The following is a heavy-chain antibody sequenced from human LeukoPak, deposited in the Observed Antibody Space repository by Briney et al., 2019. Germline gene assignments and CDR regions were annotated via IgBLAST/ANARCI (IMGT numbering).Heavy chain of an antibody. D-gene: IGHD3-10*01. CDR3: AKVIRGGYGMDV. V-gene: IGHV3-48*01. Sequence: GGSLRLSCAASGFTISSFGMNWVRQAPGKGLEWVSYISDSSSLTDYADSVKGRFTISRDNAKNSLSLQLNSLRGEDTAVYFCAKVIRGGYGMDVWGQGTTVTVS. CDR2: ISDSSSLT. CDR1: GFTISSFG. J-gene: IGHJ6*02.